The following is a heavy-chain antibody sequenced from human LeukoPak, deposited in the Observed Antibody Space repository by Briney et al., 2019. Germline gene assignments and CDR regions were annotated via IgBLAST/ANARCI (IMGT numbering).Heavy chain of an antibody. CDR2: IYSGGST. Sequence: PGGSLRLSCAASGFTVSSNYMSWVRQAPGKGLEWVSVIYSGGSTYYADSVKGRFTISRDNSKNTLYLQMNSLRAEDTAVYYCARVSAEQQLVVDYWGQGTLVTVSS. CDR1: GFTVSSNY. CDR3: ARVSAEQQLVVDY. J-gene: IGHJ4*02. V-gene: IGHV3-66*01. D-gene: IGHD6-13*01.